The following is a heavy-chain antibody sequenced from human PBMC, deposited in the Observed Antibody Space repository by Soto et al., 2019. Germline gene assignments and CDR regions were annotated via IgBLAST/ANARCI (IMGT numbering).Heavy chain of an antibody. CDR3: GYGDYAREGVFDY. Sequence: QVQLQQWGAGLLKPSETLSLTCAVYGGSFSGYYWRWIRQPPGKGLEWIGEINHSGSTNYNPSLKSRVTLSVDTSKNQFSLKLSSVTAADTAVYYAGYGDYAREGVFDYWGQGTLVTVSS. J-gene: IGHJ4*02. D-gene: IGHD4-17*01. CDR2: INHSGST. V-gene: IGHV4-34*01. CDR1: GGSFSGYY.